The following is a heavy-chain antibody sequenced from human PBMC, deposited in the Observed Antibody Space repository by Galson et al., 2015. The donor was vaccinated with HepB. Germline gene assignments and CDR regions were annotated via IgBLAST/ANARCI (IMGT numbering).Heavy chain of an antibody. V-gene: IGHV5-10-1*01. J-gene: IGHJ4*02. CDR2: IDPSDSRT. CDR3: ARQVAYDLRTGYYSVHDY. Sequence: QSGAEVKKPGESLRISCTGSKYAFTNYWITWVRQMPGKGLEWMGRIDPSDSRTNYSPSFQGHVTISADKSVSTAYLQWRSLKAADTAMYYCARQVAYDLRTGYYSVHDYWGQGTLVTVSS. CDR1: KYAFTNYW. D-gene: IGHD3-3*01.